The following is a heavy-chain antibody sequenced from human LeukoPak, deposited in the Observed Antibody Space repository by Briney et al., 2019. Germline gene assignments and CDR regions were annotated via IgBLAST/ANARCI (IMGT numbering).Heavy chain of an antibody. J-gene: IGHJ3*02. V-gene: IGHV1-8*02. Sequence: ASVKVSCKASGYTCTSYGISWVRQATGQGLEWMGWMNPNSGNTGYAQKFQGRVTMTRNTSISTAYMELSSLRSEDTAVYYCARGRRGLRFLEWGKTRNAFDIWGQGTMVTVSS. CDR3: ARGRRGLRFLEWGKTRNAFDI. D-gene: IGHD3-3*01. CDR2: MNPNSGNT. CDR1: GYTCTSYG.